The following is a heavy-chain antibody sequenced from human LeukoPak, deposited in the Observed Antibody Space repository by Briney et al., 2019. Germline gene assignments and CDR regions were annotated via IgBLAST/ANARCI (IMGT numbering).Heavy chain of an antibody. CDR3: ARAYIVATICFFDY. CDR1: GGSFSGYY. Sequence: PSETLSLTCAVYGGSFSGYYWSWIRQPPGKGLEWIGEINHSGSTNYNPSLKSRVTISVDTSKNQFSLKLSSVTAADTAVYYCARAYIVATICFFDYWGQGTLVTVSS. CDR2: INHSGST. V-gene: IGHV4-34*01. D-gene: IGHD5-12*01. J-gene: IGHJ4*02.